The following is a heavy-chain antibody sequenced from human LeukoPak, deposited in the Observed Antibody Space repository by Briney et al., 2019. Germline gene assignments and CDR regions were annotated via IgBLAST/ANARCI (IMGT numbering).Heavy chain of an antibody. V-gene: IGHV3-30*02. CDR1: GFSFSSSA. Sequence: GGSLRLSCAASGFSFSSSAMHWVRQAPGKGLDWVAFIHYDKNNKYYADSVKGRFTISRDNSKNTLYLQMNSLRTEDTAVYYCAARRLTVTTEIDYWGQGTLVTVSS. J-gene: IGHJ4*02. CDR3: AARRLTVTTEIDY. D-gene: IGHD4-17*01. CDR2: IHYDKNNK.